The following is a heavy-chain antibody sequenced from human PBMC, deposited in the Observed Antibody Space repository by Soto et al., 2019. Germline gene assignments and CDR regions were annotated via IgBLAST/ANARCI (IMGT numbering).Heavy chain of an antibody. CDR2: IIPIFGTA. D-gene: IGHD4-4*01. J-gene: IGHJ6*02. V-gene: IGHV1-69*01. CDR3: AREGTVTTSYYYYYGMDV. CDR1: GGTFSSYA. Sequence: QVQLVQSGAEVKKPGSSVKVSCKASGGTFSSYAISWVRQAPGQGLEWMGGIIPIFGTANYAQKFQGRVTITADESTSTAYMELSSLRSEDTAVYYCAREGTVTTSYYYYYGMDVWGQGTTVTVSS.